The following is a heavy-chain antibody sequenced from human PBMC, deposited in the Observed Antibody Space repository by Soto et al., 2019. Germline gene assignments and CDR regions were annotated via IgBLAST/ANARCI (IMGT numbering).Heavy chain of an antibody. Sequence: GGSLRLSCAASGFTFSSYSMNWVRQAPGKGLEWVSSISSSSSYIYYADSVKGRFTISRDNAKNSLYLQMNSLRAEDTAVYYCARDYQYSSGWTGWFDPWGQGTLVTVSS. CDR1: GFTFSSYS. CDR2: ISSSSSYI. D-gene: IGHD6-19*01. J-gene: IGHJ5*02. CDR3: ARDYQYSSGWTGWFDP. V-gene: IGHV3-21*01.